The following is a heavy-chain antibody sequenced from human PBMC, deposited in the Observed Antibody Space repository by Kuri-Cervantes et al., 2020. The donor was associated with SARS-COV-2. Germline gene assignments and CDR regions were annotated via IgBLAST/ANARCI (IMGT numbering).Heavy chain of an antibody. CDR3: ARGGYVVYYYYYGMDV. Sequence: ESLKISCGASGFTFSTYNMNWVRQAPGKGLEWIGEINHSGSTNYNPSLKSRVTISVDTSKNQFSLKLSSVTAADTAVYYCARGGYVVYYYYYGMDVWGQGTTVTVSS. CDR2: INHSGST. D-gene: IGHD5-12*01. CDR1: GFTFSTYN. V-gene: IGHV4-34*01. J-gene: IGHJ6*02.